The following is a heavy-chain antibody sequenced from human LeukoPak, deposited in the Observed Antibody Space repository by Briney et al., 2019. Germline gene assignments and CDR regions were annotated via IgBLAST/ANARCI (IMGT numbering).Heavy chain of an antibody. J-gene: IGHJ4*02. CDR1: GGSISSYY. D-gene: IGHD3-22*01. Sequence: SETLSLTCTVSGGSISSYYWSWIRRPPGKGLEWIGYIYYSGSTNYNPSLKSRVTISVDTSKNQFSLKLSSVTAADTAVYYCARSYYYDSSGYFDYWGQGTLVTVSS. V-gene: IGHV4-59*01. CDR3: ARSYYYDSSGYFDY. CDR2: IYYSGST.